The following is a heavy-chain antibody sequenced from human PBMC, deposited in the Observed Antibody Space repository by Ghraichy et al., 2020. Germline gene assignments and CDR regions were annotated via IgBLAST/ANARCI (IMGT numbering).Heavy chain of an antibody. CDR2: ISYDGRNK. J-gene: IGHJ4*02. Sequence: GGSLRLSCAASGFRFSMYDMNWVRQAPGKGLEWVAFISYDGRNKYYVDSVKGRFTISRDNSKNTLYLQMNSLRAEDTAVYYCATDTPDYSGYDLDYWGQGTLVTVSS. V-gene: IGHV3-30*03. CDR3: ATDTPDYSGYDLDY. D-gene: IGHD5-12*01. CDR1: GFRFSMYD.